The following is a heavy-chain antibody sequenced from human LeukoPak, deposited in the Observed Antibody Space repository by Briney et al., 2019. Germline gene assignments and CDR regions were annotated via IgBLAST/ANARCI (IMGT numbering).Heavy chain of an antibody. V-gene: IGHV3-53*01. CDR1: GFTVSSNY. Sequence: PGGSLRLSCAASGFTVSSNYMSWVRQAPGKGLEWVSVIYSGGSTYYADSVKGRFTISRANSKNTLYLQMNSLRAEDTAVYYCAREAGYSYGYGYFDYWGQGTLVTVSS. J-gene: IGHJ4*02. D-gene: IGHD5-18*01. CDR3: AREAGYSYGYGYFDY. CDR2: IYSGGST.